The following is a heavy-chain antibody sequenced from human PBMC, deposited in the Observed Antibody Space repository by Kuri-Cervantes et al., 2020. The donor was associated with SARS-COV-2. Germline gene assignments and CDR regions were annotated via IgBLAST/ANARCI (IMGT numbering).Heavy chain of an antibody. D-gene: IGHD3-3*01. CDR2: INPNSGGT. V-gene: IGHV1-2*04. CDR3: ARGGAHQQILRFSERFHFDT. Sequence: ASVKVSCKASGYTFTGYNIHWVRQAPGQGLEWMGWINPNSGGTSYAQKFQGWVTMTRYTSITTAYMELTRLTSDDTAIYYCARGGAHQQILRFSERFHFDTWGQGTLVTVSS. CDR1: GYTFTGYN. J-gene: IGHJ4*02.